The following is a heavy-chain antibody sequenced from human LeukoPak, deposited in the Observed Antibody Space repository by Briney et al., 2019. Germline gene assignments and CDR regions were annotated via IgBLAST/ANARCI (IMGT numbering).Heavy chain of an antibody. V-gene: IGHV3-23*01. D-gene: IGHD2-21*01. J-gene: IGHJ4*02. CDR3: AKDGED. CDR2: ISGSASDT. Sequence: PGGSLRLSCVASGFTFRNYAMSWVRQAPGKGLESVSTISGSASDTHYADSVKGRFTISRDNSKNTLYLHMGSLRADDTAVYYCAKDGEDWGQGTLVTVSS. CDR1: GFTFRNYA.